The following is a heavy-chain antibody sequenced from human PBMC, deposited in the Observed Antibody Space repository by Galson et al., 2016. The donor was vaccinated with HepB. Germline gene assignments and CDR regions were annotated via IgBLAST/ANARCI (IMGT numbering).Heavy chain of an antibody. J-gene: IGHJ5*02. D-gene: IGHD4-23*01. CDR2: INSDGTIS. Sequence: SLRLSCAASGFAFSSHWMHWVRQDLGKGLVWVSRINSDGTISNYADSVKGRFTISRDNAKNTLCLQMNSLRAEDTAVYFCVRDHSVVPTTAYNWFDPWGRRTLVTVSS. CDR3: VRDHSVVPTTAYNWFDP. V-gene: IGHV3-74*01. CDR1: GFAFSSHW.